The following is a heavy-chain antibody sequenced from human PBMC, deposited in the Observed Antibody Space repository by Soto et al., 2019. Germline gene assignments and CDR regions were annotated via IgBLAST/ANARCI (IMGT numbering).Heavy chain of an antibody. D-gene: IGHD2-15*01. V-gene: IGHV1-3*05. CDR1: GYTFTTS. CDR3: ARDQGGLGGGNDY. Sequence: QVHLVQSGAEEKKPGASVKVSCKASGYTFTTSVHWVRQAPGQRLEWMGWINAGNGNTKYSQKFQGRISFTRDTSATTAYMELSSLISEDTAVYYCARDQGGLGGGNDYWGQGTLVTVSS. J-gene: IGHJ4*02. CDR2: INAGNGNT.